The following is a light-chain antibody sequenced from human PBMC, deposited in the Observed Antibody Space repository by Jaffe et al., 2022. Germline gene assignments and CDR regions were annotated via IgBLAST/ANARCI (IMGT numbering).Light chain of an antibody. V-gene: IGKV1-9*01. J-gene: IGKJ4*01. Sequence: DIQLTQSPSFLSSSVGDRVTITCRASRDINKFLAWYQQKPGNAPKLLIYAAYTLKSGVPSRFSGSRSGTEFTLTISSLQPEDSATYYCQQLSAYPLVFGGGTKVEI. CDR1: RDINKF. CDR3: QQLSAYPLV. CDR2: AAY.